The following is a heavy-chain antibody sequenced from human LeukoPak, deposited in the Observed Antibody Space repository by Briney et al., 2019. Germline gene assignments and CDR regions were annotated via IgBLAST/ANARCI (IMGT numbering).Heavy chain of an antibody. CDR1: GFTFSNYG. V-gene: IGHV3-30*18. D-gene: IGHD3-16*02. Sequence: GGSLRLSCAASGFTFSNYGMSWVRQAPGKGLEWVTFISFDGSKKYYVDSVEGRFTISRDNSKNTLFLQMNSLRAEDTAVYYCAKAVLVARRFAVYVWGSYRYGDYYYYMDVWGKGTTVTISS. CDR3: AKAVLVARRFAVYVWGSYRYGDYYYYMDV. J-gene: IGHJ6*03. CDR2: ISFDGSKK.